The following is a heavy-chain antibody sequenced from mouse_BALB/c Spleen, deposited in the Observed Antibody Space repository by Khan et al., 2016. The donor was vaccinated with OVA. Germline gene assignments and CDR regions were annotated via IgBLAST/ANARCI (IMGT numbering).Heavy chain of an antibody. CDR2: ILPGSGST. V-gene: IGHV1-9*01. D-gene: IGHD2-4*01. CDR1: GYTFSSYW. CDR3: ARGDYDYDGTY. Sequence: QVQLQQSGAELMKPGASVKISCKATGYTFSSYWIEWVKQRPGHGLEWIGEILPGSGSTKYHENFKGKATFTADTSSNTAYMQLSSLTSEDSAVYYCARGDYDYDGTYWGQGALVTVSA. J-gene: IGHJ3*01.